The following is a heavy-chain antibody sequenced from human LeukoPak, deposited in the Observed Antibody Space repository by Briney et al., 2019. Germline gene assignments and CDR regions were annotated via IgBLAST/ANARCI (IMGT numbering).Heavy chain of an antibody. J-gene: IGHJ4*02. V-gene: IGHV1-18*01. D-gene: IGHD2-15*01. CDR3: ARDTPGLAKVFDY. CDR2: ISGYTGAT. Sequence: GASVKLSCKASGYAFTSYGISWGGQAPGQGLEWMGWISGYTGATHYSVKLQDRLTVTTDTSTNTAYMELRSLRSADTAVYFCARDTPGLAKVFDYWGQGTLVTVSS. CDR1: GYAFTSYG.